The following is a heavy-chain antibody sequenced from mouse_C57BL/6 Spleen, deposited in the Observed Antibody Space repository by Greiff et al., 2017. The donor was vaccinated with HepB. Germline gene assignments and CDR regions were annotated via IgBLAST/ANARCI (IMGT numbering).Heavy chain of an antibody. CDR2: IDPENGDT. CDR1: GFNIKDDY. V-gene: IGHV14-4*01. J-gene: IGHJ4*01. Sequence: EVQVVESGAELVRPGASVKLSCTASGFNIKDDYMHWVRQRPEQGLEWIGWIDPENGDTEYASKFQGKATITADTSSNTAYLQLSSLTSEDTAVYYCTTRVLSYYYAMDYWGQGTSVTVSS. CDR3: TTRVLSYYYAMDY. D-gene: IGHD2-3*01.